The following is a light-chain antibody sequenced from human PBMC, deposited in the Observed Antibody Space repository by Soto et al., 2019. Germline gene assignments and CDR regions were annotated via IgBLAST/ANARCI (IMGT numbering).Light chain of an antibody. V-gene: IGKV1-39*01. CDR1: QNINNY. Sequence: DIQMTQSPSSLSASVGDRVTITCRASQNINNYLIWFQHKPGKAPKLLIYAASSLQSGVPSRFSGTGSGTDFTLTISSLQPEDFATYSCQQSYTTPWTFGQGTKVEIK. CDR3: QQSYTTPWT. CDR2: AAS. J-gene: IGKJ1*01.